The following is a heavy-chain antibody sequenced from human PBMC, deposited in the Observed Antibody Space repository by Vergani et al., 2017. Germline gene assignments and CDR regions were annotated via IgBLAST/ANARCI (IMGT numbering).Heavy chain of an antibody. D-gene: IGHD3-22*01. V-gene: IGHV3-66*02. Sequence: EVQLVESGGGLVQPGGSLRLSCAASGFTVSSNYMSWVRQAPGKGLEWVSVIYSGCSTYYADTVKGRFTISRDNPKDTQYLQMNSLRAEDTSVYYCASQPMYDYDSSGYRRADYWGQGTLVTVSS. CDR3: ASQPMYDYDSSGYRRADY. CDR2: IYSGCST. J-gene: IGHJ4*02. CDR1: GFTVSSNY.